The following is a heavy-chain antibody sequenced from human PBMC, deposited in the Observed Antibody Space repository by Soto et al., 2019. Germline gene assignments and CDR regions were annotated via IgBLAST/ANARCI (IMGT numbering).Heavy chain of an antibody. J-gene: IGHJ6*02. CDR3: ARLGPTTVPTSYFTGNYNGMDV. Sequence: SETLSLTCTVSGGSISSGDYYWSWIRQPPGKGLEWIGYIYYSGSTYYNPSLRSRLTISVDTSKNQFSLKLSSVTAADTAVYCCARLGPTTVPTSYFTGNYNGMDVWGQGTTVTVS. CDR2: IYYSGST. D-gene: IGHD4-17*01. V-gene: IGHV4-30-4*01. CDR1: GGSISSGDYY.